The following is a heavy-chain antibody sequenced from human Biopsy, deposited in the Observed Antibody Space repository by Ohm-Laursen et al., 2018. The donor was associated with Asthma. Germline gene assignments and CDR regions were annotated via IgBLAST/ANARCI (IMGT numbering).Heavy chain of an antibody. D-gene: IGHD5-24*01. Sequence: SVKVSCNASGYTFRSYGVSWVRQAPGQGLEWMGWISPFTGGTHFGQKFQGRVTMTTDTSTDTAYMELRSLRSDDTAVYYCARHPYNFGGFDYWGQGSLVLVSS. V-gene: IGHV1-18*04. J-gene: IGHJ4*02. CDR3: ARHPYNFGGFDY. CDR1: GYTFRSYG. CDR2: ISPFTGGT.